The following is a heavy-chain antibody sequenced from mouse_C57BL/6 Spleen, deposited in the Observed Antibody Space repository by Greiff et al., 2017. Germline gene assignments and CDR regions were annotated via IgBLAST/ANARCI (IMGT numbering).Heavy chain of an antibody. CDR2: IYPGDGDT. V-gene: IGHV1-80*01. CDR3: ARWFTGYYAMDY. J-gene: IGHJ4*01. Sequence: LQQSGASVKISCKASGYAFSSYWMNWVKQRPGKGLEWIGQIYPGDGDTNYNGKFKGKATLTADKSSSTAYMQLSSLTSEDSAVYFCARWFTGYYAMDYWGQGTSVTVSS. D-gene: IGHD2-2*01. CDR1: GYAFSSYW.